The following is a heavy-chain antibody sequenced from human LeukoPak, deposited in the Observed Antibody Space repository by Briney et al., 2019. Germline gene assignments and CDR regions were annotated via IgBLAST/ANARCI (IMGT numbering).Heavy chain of an antibody. CDR2: INPNSGGT. Sequence: ASVKVSCKASGYTFTGYYMHWVRQAPGQGLEWMGWINPNSGGTNYAQEFQGRVTMTRDTSISTAYMELSRLRSDDTAVYYCAKVQPGDIVVVPAAVNFDYWGQGTLVTVSS. CDR1: GYTFTGYY. CDR3: AKVQPGDIVVVPAAVNFDY. J-gene: IGHJ4*02. D-gene: IGHD2-2*01. V-gene: IGHV1-2*02.